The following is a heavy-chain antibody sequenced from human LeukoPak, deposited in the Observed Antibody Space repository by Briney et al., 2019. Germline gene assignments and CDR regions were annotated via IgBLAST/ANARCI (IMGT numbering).Heavy chain of an antibody. J-gene: IGHJ4*02. CDR3: AGGYYYYYFDY. CDR2: IYYSGST. V-gene: IGHV4-39*06. CDR1: GGSISSSSYY. D-gene: IGHD3-22*01. Sequence: SETLSLTCTVSGGSISSSSYYWGWIRQPPGKGLEWIGSIYYSGSTYYNPSLKSRVTISVDTSKNQFPLKLSSVTAADTAVYYCAGGYYYYYFDYWGQGTLVTVSS.